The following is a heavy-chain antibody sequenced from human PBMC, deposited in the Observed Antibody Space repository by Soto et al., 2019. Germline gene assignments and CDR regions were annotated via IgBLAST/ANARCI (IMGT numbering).Heavy chain of an antibody. D-gene: IGHD1-1*01. CDR3: ATDKGVFNSATSYFDY. Sequence: PGGSLRLSCAASGFTFSNYAMHWVRQAPGKGLEWVALTSYDGNNEYYTDSVKGRFTISRDNSKNTLFLQMNSPRPEDTAVYYCATDKGVFNSATSYFDYWGQGALVTVSS. J-gene: IGHJ4*02. V-gene: IGHV3-30*03. CDR2: TSYDGNNE. CDR1: GFTFSNYA.